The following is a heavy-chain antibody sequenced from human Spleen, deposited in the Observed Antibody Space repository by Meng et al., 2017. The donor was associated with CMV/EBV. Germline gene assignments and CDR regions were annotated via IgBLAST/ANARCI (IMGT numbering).Heavy chain of an antibody. V-gene: IGHV4-61*01. CDR3: AGGNESSSY. CDR2: IYNSGTT. Sequence: SETLSLTCTVSGASVSSILYYWSWVRQPPGKGLEWIGYIYNSGTTNYNPSLKGRVTISVDTSNNQFSLNLTSVTSADTAAYYCAGGNESSSYWGRGPLVTVSS. D-gene: IGHD6-6*01. J-gene: IGHJ4*01. CDR1: GASVSSILYY.